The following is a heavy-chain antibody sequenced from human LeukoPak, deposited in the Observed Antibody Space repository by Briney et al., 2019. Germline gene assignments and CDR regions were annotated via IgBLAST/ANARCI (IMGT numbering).Heavy chain of an antibody. CDR3: ARDQGKY. J-gene: IGHJ4*02. CDR1: GFTFSSYA. V-gene: IGHV3-30-3*01. CDR2: ISYDGSKK. Sequence: GRSLRLSCAASGFTFSSYAMHWVRQAPGKGLEWVAVISYDGSKKSYADSVKGRFTISRDNSNNTLYLQMNSLRAEDTAVYYCARDQGKYWGQGTLVTVPS.